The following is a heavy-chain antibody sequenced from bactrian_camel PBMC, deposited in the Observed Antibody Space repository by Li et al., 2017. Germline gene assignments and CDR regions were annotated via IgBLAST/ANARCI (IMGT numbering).Heavy chain of an antibody. CDR2: IDNNGET. CDR3: AADLRGHSPFPLKGYEYKF. J-gene: IGHJ4*01. CDR1: GYTSSRPC. V-gene: IGHV3S53*01. Sequence: HVQLVESGGGSVQAGGSLRLSCAASGYTSSRPCMAWFRQAPGEEREGVATIDNNGETTYDDSVKGRFTTSEHKPGNTVYLQMNTLRTEDTATYYCAADLRGHSPFPLKGYEYKFWGQGTQVTVS. D-gene: IGHD3*01.